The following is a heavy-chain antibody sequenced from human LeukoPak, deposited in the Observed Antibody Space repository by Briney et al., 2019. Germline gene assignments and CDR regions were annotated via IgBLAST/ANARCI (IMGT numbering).Heavy chain of an antibody. Sequence: PSETLSLTCAVYGGSFSDYYWTWIRQPPGKGLEWIGEINHSGSTNYNPSLKSRVTISVDTSKKQFFLRLSSVTAADTAVYNCARVSASGSFFDYWGQGTLVTVSS. CDR2: INHSGST. D-gene: IGHD3-10*01. CDR1: GGSFSDYY. V-gene: IGHV4-34*01. J-gene: IGHJ4*02. CDR3: ARVSASGSFFDY.